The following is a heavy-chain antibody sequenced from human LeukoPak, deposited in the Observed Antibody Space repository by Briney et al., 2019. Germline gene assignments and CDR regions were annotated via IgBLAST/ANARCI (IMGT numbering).Heavy chain of an antibody. J-gene: IGHJ3*02. CDR3: ARVGGVSGRAFDM. D-gene: IGHD6-25*01. Sequence: PGGSLRLSCAASGFTFSSYWMHWVRQDPGKGLVWASYIRGDGTSTSYADSVKGRFTISRDNAKNTLYLQMNSLRVEDTAVYYCARVGGVSGRAFDMWGQGTMVTVSS. CDR1: GFTFSSYW. V-gene: IGHV3-74*01. CDR2: IRGDGTST.